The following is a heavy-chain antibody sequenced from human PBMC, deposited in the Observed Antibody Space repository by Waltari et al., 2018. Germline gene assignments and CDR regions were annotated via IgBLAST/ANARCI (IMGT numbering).Heavy chain of an antibody. J-gene: IGHJ4*02. Sequence: QLQLQESGPGLVKPSETLSLTCTVSGGSISSSSYYWGWIRQPPGTGLEWIGSLYYSGSNYYNPSLKSRVTISVDTSKNQFSLKLSSVTAADTAVYYCAYNSDQGDYWGQGTLVTVSS. CDR1: GGSISSSSYY. CDR2: LYYSGSN. CDR3: AYNSDQGDY. D-gene: IGHD1-20*01. V-gene: IGHV4-39*07.